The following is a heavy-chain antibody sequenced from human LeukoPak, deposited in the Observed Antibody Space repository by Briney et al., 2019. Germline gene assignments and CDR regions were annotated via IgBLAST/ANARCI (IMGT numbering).Heavy chain of an antibody. D-gene: IGHD3-22*01. J-gene: IGHJ3*02. CDR1: GFTFRSYA. CDR3: AKESDSSGYSVPAFDI. Sequence: GGSLRLSCAASGFTFRSYAMSWVRQAPGKGLEWVCTISNSGGGTFYADSVRGRFTISRDNSKNTLYLQMNSLRAEDTAVYYCAKESDSSGYSVPAFDIWGQGTMVTVSS. V-gene: IGHV3-23*01. CDR2: ISNSGGGT.